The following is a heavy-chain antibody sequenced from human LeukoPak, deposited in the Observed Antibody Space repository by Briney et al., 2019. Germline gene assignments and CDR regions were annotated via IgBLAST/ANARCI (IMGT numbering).Heavy chain of an antibody. CDR3: ARSGGYSGYDSIGNAFDI. J-gene: IGHJ3*02. CDR2: IYTSGST. Sequence: PSETLSLTCTVSGGSISSYYWSWIRQPAGKGLEWIGRIYTSGSTNYNPSLKSRVTMSVDTSKNQFSLKLSSVTAADTAVYYCARSGGYSGYDSIGNAFDIWGQGTMVTVSS. D-gene: IGHD5-12*01. CDR1: GGSISSYY. V-gene: IGHV4-4*07.